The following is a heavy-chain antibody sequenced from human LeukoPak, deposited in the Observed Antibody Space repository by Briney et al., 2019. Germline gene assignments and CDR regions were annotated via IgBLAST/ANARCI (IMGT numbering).Heavy chain of an antibody. CDR2: MNPNSGNT. CDR1: GYTFTSYD. D-gene: IGHD4-17*01. J-gene: IGHJ4*02. CDR3: ARRANYGDYEDY. V-gene: IGHV1-8*01. Sequence: ASVKVSCKASGYTFTSYDINWVRQATGQGLEWMGWMNPNSGNTGYAQKFQGRVTMTRNTSISTAYMELSSLRSEDTAVYYCARRANYGDYEDYWGQGTLVTVSS.